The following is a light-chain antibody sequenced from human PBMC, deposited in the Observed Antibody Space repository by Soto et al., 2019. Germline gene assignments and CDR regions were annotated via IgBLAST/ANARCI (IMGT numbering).Light chain of an antibody. CDR2: SNN. J-gene: IGLJ2*01. CDR3: ATWDDSLNGYVV. V-gene: IGLV1-44*01. Sequence: QPVLTQPPSASGTPGQRFTISCSGSSSNIGRNTVNWYQQLPGTAPQLLIYSNNQRPSGVPDRFSGSKSGTSASLAISGLQSEDEADYYCATWDDSLNGYVVFGGGTKLTVL. CDR1: SSNIGRNT.